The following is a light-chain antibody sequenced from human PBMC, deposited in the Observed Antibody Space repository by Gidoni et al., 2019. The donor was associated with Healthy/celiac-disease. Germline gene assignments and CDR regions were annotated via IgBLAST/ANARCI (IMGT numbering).Light chain of an antibody. CDR3: CSYAGSYTLVV. J-gene: IGLJ2*01. CDR1: RSDVVGYNY. CDR2: DVS. Sequence: QSALTQPRSVSGSPGQSVTISCTGTRSDVVGYNYVSWYQQHPGKAPKLMIYDVSKRPPGVPDRFSGSKSGNTASLTISGLQAEDEADYYCCSYAGSYTLVVFGGGTKLTVL. V-gene: IGLV2-11*01.